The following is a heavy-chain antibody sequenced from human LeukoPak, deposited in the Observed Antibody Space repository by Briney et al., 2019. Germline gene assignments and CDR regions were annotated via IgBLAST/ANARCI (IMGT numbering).Heavy chain of an antibody. CDR2: IWYDGSNK. Sequence: GGSLRLSCAESGFTFSSYGMHWVRQAPGKGLEWVAVIWYDGSNKYYADSVKGRFTISRDNSKNTLYLQMNSLRAEDTAVYYCAREPTADFYYYYYGMDVWGQGTTVTVSS. CDR3: AREPTADFYYYYYGMDV. CDR1: GFTFSSYG. V-gene: IGHV3-33*01. D-gene: IGHD4-11*01. J-gene: IGHJ6*02.